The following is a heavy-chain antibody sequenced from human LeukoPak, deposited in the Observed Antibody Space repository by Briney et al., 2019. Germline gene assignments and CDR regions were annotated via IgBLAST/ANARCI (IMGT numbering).Heavy chain of an antibody. CDR1: GFTFSDYY. J-gene: IGHJ4*02. CDR3: ARDVKEWLVHYFDY. D-gene: IGHD6-19*01. Sequence: PGGSLRLSCAAFGFTFSDYYMSWIRQAPGKGLEWVSYISSSGSTTYYADSVKGRFTISRDNAKNSLYLQMNSLRAEDTAVYYCARDVKEWLVHYFDYWGQGTLVTVSS. CDR2: ISSSGSTT. V-gene: IGHV3-11*01.